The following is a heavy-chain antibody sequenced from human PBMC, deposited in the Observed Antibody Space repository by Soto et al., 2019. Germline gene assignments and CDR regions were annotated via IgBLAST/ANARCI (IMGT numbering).Heavy chain of an antibody. V-gene: IGHV4-31*03. CDR3: ARGPGIMAQIDY. Sequence: QVQLLESGPGLVKPSQTLSLTCTVSGGSISSGGYYWSWIRQHPGKGLEGIGYIYYSGSTYYNPSLKTRVTISVDTSKNQFSLKLSSVTAADTAVYYCARGPGIMAQIDYWGQGTLVTVSS. CDR1: GGSISSGGYY. J-gene: IGHJ4*02. D-gene: IGHD3-16*01. CDR2: IYYSGST.